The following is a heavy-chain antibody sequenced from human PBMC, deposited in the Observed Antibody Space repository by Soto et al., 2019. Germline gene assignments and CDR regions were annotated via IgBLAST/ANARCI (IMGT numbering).Heavy chain of an antibody. V-gene: IGHV4-34*01. D-gene: IGHD2-2*01. CDR1: GGSFSGYY. Sequence: SETLSLTCAVYGGSFSGYYWSWIRQPPGKGLEWIGEINHSGSTNYNPSLKSRVTISVDTSKNQFSLKLSSVTAADTAVYYCARGKVVVVPAAMRDYYYYMDVWGKGTTVT. CDR3: ARGKVVVVPAAMRDYYYYMDV. J-gene: IGHJ6*03. CDR2: INHSGST.